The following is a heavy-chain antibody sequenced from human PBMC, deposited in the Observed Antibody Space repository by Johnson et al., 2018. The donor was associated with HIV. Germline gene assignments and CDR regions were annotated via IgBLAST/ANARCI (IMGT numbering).Heavy chain of an antibody. CDR2: ISYDGSNK. CDR3: AKVSRWSVLRAFDI. J-gene: IGHJ3*02. Sequence: QMQLVESGGGVVQPGRSLRLSCAASGFTFSSYGMHWVRQAPGKGLEWVAVISYDGSNKYYADSVKGRFTISRDNSKNTLYLQMNSLRAEDTAVYYCAKVSRWSVLRAFDIWGQGTMVTVAS. V-gene: IGHV3-30*18. D-gene: IGHD6-13*01. CDR1: GFTFSSYG.